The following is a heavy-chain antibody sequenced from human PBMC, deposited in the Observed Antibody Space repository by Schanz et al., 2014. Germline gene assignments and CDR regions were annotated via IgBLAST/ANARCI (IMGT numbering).Heavy chain of an antibody. CDR3: ARDGRPPFYGSGEHYY. V-gene: IGHV3-11*05. CDR1: GFTLSDYY. J-gene: IGHJ4*02. Sequence: QVQLVDSGGGLVKPGGSLRLSCAASGFTLSDYYMAWIRQAPGKGLEWVSHISGSSIHKNYADSVKGRFSISRDNGETSVYLQINSLRVEDTAVYYCARDGRPPFYGSGEHYYWGQGTLVTVSS. CDR2: ISGSSIHK. D-gene: IGHD3-10*01.